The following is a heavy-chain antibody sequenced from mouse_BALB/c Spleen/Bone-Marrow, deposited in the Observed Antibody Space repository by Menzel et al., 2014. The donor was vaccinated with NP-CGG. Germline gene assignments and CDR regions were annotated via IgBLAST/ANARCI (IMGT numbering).Heavy chain of an antibody. CDR3: TTLTGTSY. Sequence: EVKLVESGGGLVQPGGSLKLSCAASGFTFSGYTMSWVRQTPEKRLEWVAFITNGGGNTYYPDTVKGRFTISRDNAKNTLYLQMSSLKSEDTAIYCCTTLTGTSYWGQGTLVTVSA. CDR1: GFTFSGYT. J-gene: IGHJ3*01. V-gene: IGHV5-12-2*01. CDR2: ITNGGGNT. D-gene: IGHD4-1*01.